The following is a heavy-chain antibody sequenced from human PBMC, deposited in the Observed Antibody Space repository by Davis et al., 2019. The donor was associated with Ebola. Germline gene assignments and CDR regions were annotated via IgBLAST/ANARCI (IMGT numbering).Heavy chain of an antibody. CDR2: TYYRSKWYH. CDR1: GDSVSSNSAA. J-gene: IGHJ5*02. Sequence: SQTLSLTCAISGDSVSSNSAAWNWIRQSPSRGLEWLGRTYYRSKWYHAYAVSVKSRITINPDTSKNQFSLQLNSVTPEDTAVYYCARCILYSSSWYLAPLNWFDPWGQGTLVTVSS. V-gene: IGHV6-1*01. D-gene: IGHD6-13*01. CDR3: ARCILYSSSWYLAPLNWFDP.